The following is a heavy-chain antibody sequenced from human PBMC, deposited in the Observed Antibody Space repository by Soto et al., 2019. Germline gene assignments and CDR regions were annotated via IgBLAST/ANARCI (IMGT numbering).Heavy chain of an antibody. CDR3: AIHSGYSSGWLNWFDP. CDR2: FDPEDGET. D-gene: IGHD6-19*01. CDR1: GYTLTELS. J-gene: IGHJ5*02. V-gene: IGHV1-24*01. Sequence: ASVKVSCKVSGYTLTELSMHWVRPAPGKGLEWMGGFDPEDGETIYAQKFQGRVTMTEDTSTDTAYMELSSLRSEDTAVYYCAIHSGYSSGWLNWFDPWGQGTLVTVSS.